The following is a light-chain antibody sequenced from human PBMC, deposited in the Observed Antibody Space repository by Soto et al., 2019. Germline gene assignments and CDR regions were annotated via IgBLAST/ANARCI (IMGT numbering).Light chain of an antibody. V-gene: IGKV3-20*01. CDR3: QQYGRSPWT. CDR1: QSVSSSF. CDR2: GAS. Sequence: EIVLTQSPGTLSLSPGERATLSCRASQSVSSSFLAWYQQKPGQAPRLLIYGASSRATGIPDRFSGSGSGKDFPLALSRLEPEDFAVYYCQQYGRSPWTFGQGTKLEIK. J-gene: IGKJ1*01.